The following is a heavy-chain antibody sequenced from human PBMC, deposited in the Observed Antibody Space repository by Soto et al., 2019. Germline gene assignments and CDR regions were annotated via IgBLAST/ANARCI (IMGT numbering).Heavy chain of an antibody. J-gene: IGHJ6*02. CDR2: IIPIFGRG. CDR3: ARDGATVETAMVMQYYYGMVV. CDR1: GDSCISYA. V-gene: IGHV1-69*12. Sequence: QVQLVQSGAEVRKTGSSVKVSCKVSGDSCISYAISWVRQAPGPGLEWMGWIIPIFGRGNYAQRFQGRVAITADESTSTVHMELSGLRSEDTAVYYCARDGATVETAMVMQYYYGMVVWGQVTTVTVS. D-gene: IGHD5-18*01.